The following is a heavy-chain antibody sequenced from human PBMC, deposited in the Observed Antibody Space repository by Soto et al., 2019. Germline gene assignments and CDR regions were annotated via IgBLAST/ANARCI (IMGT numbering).Heavy chain of an antibody. V-gene: IGHV3-21*01. CDR2: ISSSSDYI. CDR1: GFTFSSYT. J-gene: IGHJ4*02. D-gene: IGHD6-19*01. Sequence: EVQLVESGGGLVKPGVSLRLSCAASGFTFSSYTMNWVRQAPGKGLEWVSSISSSSDYIYYADSVKGRFTISRDNAKNSLYLQMNSLRAEDTAVYYCARVWAVADVWAAETTDYWGQGTLVTVSS. CDR3: ARVWAVADVWAAETTDY.